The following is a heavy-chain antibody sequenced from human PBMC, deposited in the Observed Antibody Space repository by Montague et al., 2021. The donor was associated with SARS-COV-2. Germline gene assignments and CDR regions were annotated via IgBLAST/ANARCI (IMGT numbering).Heavy chain of an antibody. J-gene: IGHJ6*02. CDR2: IYYSGST. CDR1: GGSISTSYY. V-gene: IGHV4-39*07. CDR3: ARDATVTTFYYYGMDV. Sequence: SETLSLTCTVSGGSISTSYYWGWIRQPPGKGLEWIGSIYYSGSTYYNPSLKSRVTISVDTSKNQFSLQLSSVTAADTAVYYCARDATVTTFYYYGMDVWGQGTTVTVSS. D-gene: IGHD4-17*01.